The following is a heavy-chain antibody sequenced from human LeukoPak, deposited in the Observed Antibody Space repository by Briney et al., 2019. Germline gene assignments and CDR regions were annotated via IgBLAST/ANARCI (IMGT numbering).Heavy chain of an antibody. CDR3: ARDRWELLRRALIDY. J-gene: IGHJ4*02. CDR2: IKQDGSEK. D-gene: IGHD1-26*01. CDR1: GFTFSSYS. Sequence: GGSLRLSCAASGFTFSSYSMNWVRQAPGKGLEWVANIKQDGSEKNYVDSVKGRFTISRDNAKNSLYLQMNSLRAEDTAVYYCARDRWELLRRALIDYWGQGTLVTVSS. V-gene: IGHV3-7*01.